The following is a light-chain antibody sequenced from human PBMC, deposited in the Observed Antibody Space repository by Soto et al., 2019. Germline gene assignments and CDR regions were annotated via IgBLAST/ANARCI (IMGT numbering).Light chain of an antibody. CDR1: QTISSW. V-gene: IGKV1-5*03. CDR3: QQYNSYSPWT. Sequence: DIQMTQSPSTLSGSVGDRVAITVGSSQTISSWLAWYQQKPGKAPKLLIYKASTLKSGVPSRFGGGGSGTEFTLTISGLQPDDFATYYCQQYNSYSPWTFGPGTKVDIK. CDR2: KAS. J-gene: IGKJ1*01.